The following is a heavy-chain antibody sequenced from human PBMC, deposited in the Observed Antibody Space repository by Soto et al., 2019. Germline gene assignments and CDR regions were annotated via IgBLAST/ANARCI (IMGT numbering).Heavy chain of an antibody. Sequence: DSVKVSCKASGYTFTSYGISWVRQAPGQGLEWMGWISAYNGNTNYAQKLQGRVTMTTDTSTSTAYMELRSLRSDDTAVYYCARVDSGWYPNLFDPWGQGTLVTVSS. D-gene: IGHD6-19*01. CDR3: ARVDSGWYPNLFDP. J-gene: IGHJ5*02. CDR2: ISAYNGNT. V-gene: IGHV1-18*01. CDR1: GYTFTSYG.